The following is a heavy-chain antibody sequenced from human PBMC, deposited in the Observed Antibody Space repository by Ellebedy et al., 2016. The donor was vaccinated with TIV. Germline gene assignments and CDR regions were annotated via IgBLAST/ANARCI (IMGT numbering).Heavy chain of an antibody. D-gene: IGHD4-17*01. CDR2: ISSSSSYI. CDR3: AKDNYGDYGGRDY. J-gene: IGHJ4*02. CDR1: GFTFSSYS. V-gene: IGHV3-21*04. Sequence: GGSLRLXXAASGFTFSSYSMNWVRQAPGKGLEWVSSISSSSSYIYYADSVKGRFTISRDNAKNSLYLQMNSLRAEDTAVYYCAKDNYGDYGGRDYWGQGTLVTVSS.